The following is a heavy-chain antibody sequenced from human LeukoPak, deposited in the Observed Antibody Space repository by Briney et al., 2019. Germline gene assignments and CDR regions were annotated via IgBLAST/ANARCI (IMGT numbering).Heavy chain of an antibody. CDR3: ARLGIAVAGTRYLQH. Sequence: PSEALSLTCTVSGGSLSSYYWSWIRQPPGKGLEWIGYIYYSGSSNYNPSLKSGVTISVDTSKNQFSLKLSSVTAADTAMYYCARLGIAVAGTRYLQHWGQGTLVTVSS. J-gene: IGHJ1*01. D-gene: IGHD6-19*01. CDR1: GGSLSSYY. CDR2: IYYSGSS. V-gene: IGHV4-59*01.